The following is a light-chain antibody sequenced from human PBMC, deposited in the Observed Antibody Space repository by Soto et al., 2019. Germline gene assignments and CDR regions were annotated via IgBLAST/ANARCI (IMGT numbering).Light chain of an antibody. CDR2: DVS. V-gene: IGLV2-14*03. CDR1: RDDVGGYDY. CDR3: SSYTTDSTRV. Sequence: QSVLAQPASVSGSPGQSITISCSGTRDDVGGYDYVSWYQQHPGQAPKVIIYDVSHRPSGVSSRFSASKSGNTASLTISGLQAEDGADYYCSSYTTDSTRVFGTGTKVTVL. J-gene: IGLJ1*01.